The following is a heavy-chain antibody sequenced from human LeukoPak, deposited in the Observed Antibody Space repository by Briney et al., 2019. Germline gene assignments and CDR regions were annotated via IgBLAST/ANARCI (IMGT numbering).Heavy chain of an antibody. CDR2: ISSSSSYI. D-gene: IGHD6-19*01. J-gene: IGHJ4*02. Sequence: GGSLRLSCAASGFTFSSYSMNWVRQAPGKGLEWVSSISSSSSYIYYADSVKGRFTISRDNAKNSLYLQMNSLRAEDTAVYYCARQATVGIAVAGQKYWGQGTLVTVSS. V-gene: IGHV3-21*01. CDR3: ARQATVGIAVAGQKY. CDR1: GFTFSSYS.